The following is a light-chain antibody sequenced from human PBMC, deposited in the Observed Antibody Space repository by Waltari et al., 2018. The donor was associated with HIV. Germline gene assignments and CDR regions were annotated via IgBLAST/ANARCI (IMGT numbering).Light chain of an antibody. CDR3: HQYNNWPPYT. V-gene: IGKV3-15*01. Sequence: EIVMTQSPATLSVSPGERATVACRASQSVSSNLAWYQQKPGQAPRLLIYGASTRATGCPARFSGSGSGTEFTLTISSLQSEDFAVYYCHQYNNWPPYTFGQGTKLEIK. CDR1: QSVSSN. CDR2: GAS. J-gene: IGKJ2*01.